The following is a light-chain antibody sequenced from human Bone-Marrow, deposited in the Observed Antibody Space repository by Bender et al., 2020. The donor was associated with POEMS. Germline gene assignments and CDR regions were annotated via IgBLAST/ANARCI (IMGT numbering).Light chain of an antibody. V-gene: IGLV2-23*02. J-gene: IGLJ1*01. CDR3: SSYAGLDIYV. CDR1: SSDVGSYDL. Sequence: QSALTQPASVSGSPGQSITISCTGTSSDVGSYDLVSWFQQHPGKAPKLIIYEVSKRPSGVSNRFSGSKSGNTASLTISGLQAEDEAEYFCSSYAGLDIYVFGSGTTVTVL. CDR2: EVS.